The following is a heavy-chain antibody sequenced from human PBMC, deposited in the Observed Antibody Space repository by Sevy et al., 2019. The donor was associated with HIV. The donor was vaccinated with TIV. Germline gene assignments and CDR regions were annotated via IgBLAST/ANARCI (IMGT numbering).Heavy chain of an antibody. CDR2: INGNGGYT. Sequence: GGSLRLSCAASGFTFSSCVMSWVRRAPGRGLEWVWTINGNGGYTYYADSVKGRFNISRDNSKNTVDLEMSSVTAEDTALYCCAKETGAGYYWGQGTLVTVSS. V-gene: IGHV3-23*01. CDR3: AKETGAGYY. CDR1: GFTFSSCV. D-gene: IGHD1-26*01. J-gene: IGHJ4*02.